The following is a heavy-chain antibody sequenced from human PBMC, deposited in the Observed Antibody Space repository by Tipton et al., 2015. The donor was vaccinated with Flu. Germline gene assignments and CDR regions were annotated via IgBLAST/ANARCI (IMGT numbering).Heavy chain of an antibody. Sequence: TLSLTCTVSGGFYSGYYWNWIRQPPGKGLEWIGYIYHSAYTKYNPSLESRVTISADTPKKQFSLQLRSVTAADTAVYYCARDPSLGMPDYFDYWGQGTLVTASP. J-gene: IGHJ4*02. V-gene: IGHV4-59*12. CDR2: IYHSAYT. CDR1: GGFYSGYY. D-gene: IGHD2-2*01. CDR3: ARDPSLGMPDYFDY.